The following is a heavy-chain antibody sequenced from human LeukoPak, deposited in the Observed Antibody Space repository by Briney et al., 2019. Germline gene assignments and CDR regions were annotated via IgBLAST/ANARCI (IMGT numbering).Heavy chain of an antibody. J-gene: IGHJ4*02. D-gene: IGHD5-24*01. V-gene: IGHV3-23*01. CDR1: GFTFSTYA. CDR2: ISGSGSTT. CDR3: AKGGVATMLRTQLDY. Sequence: GGSLRLSCAASGFTFSTYAMTWVRQAPGRGLEWVSTISGSGSTTYYADSVKGRFTISRDNSKNTLYLQMSSLRAQDTAVYYCAKGGVATMLRTQLDYWGQGTLVTVSS.